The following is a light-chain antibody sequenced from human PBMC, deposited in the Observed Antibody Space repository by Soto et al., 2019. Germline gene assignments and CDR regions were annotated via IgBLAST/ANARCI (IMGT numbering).Light chain of an antibody. CDR2: DSF. Sequence: EIVLTQSPGTLSLYPGETATLSCRASQSVSGNSLAWYHHKPGQAHRLLIYDSFRRATGIPDRFSGSGSGTDFTLMISRLEPEDFAIYYCQQYCGSITFGQGTRLEIE. J-gene: IGKJ5*01. V-gene: IGKV3-20*01. CDR1: QSVSGNS. CDR3: QQYCGSIT.